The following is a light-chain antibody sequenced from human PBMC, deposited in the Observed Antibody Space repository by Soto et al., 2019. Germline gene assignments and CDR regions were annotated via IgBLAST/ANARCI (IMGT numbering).Light chain of an antibody. J-gene: IGLJ2*01. Sequence: QSVLTQPPSVSGAPGQRVTISCTGSSSNIGAGYDVHWYQPLPGTAPKLLIYGNSNRPSGVPDRFSGSKSGTSASLAITGLQAEDEADYYCQSYDSSLGVVFGGGTKVTVL. CDR1: SSNIGAGYD. CDR3: QSYDSSLGVV. V-gene: IGLV1-40*01. CDR2: GNS.